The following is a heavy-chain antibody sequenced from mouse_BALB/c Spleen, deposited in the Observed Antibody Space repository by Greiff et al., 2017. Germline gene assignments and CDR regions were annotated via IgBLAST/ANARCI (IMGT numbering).Heavy chain of an antibody. CDR2: ISSGSSTI. J-gene: IGHJ3*01. CDR1: GFTFRSFG. D-gene: IGHD1-1*01. Sequence: EVKVVESGGGLVQPGGSRKLSCAASGFTFRSFGMHWVRQAPEKGLEWVAYISSGSSTIYYADTVKGRFTISRDNPKNTLFLQMTSLRSEDTAMYYCARDYYGSSFAYWGQGTLVTVSA. V-gene: IGHV5-17*02. CDR3: ARDYYGSSFAY.